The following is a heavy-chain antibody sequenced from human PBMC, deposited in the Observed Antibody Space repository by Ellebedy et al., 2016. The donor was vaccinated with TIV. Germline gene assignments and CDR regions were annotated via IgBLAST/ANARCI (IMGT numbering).Heavy chain of an antibody. V-gene: IGHV3-74*01. CDR3: ARHSGGHGFDI. CDR1: GFSISNHR. J-gene: IGHJ3*02. Sequence: PGGSLRLSCAASGFSISNHRMHWVRQAAGKGLVWVSHISSDGSDTSYADSVKGRFIISRDNAENTLDLQMSSLRAEDTALYYCARHSGGHGFDIWGQGTMVTVSP. D-gene: IGHD2-21*01. CDR2: ISSDGSDT.